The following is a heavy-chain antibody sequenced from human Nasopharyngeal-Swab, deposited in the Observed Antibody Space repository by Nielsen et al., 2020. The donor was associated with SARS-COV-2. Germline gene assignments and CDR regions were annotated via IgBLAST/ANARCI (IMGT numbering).Heavy chain of an antibody. D-gene: IGHD1-26*01. CDR2: IYSGGSST. J-gene: IGHJ4*02. CDR3: AKDQGSYYDY. CDR1: GFTFSSYA. Sequence: GASLQISCAASGFTFSSYAMSWVRQAPGKGLEWVSVIYSGGSSTYYADSVKGRFTISRDNSKNTLYLQMNSLRAEGTAVYYCAKDQGSYYDYWGQGTLVTVSS. V-gene: IGHV3-23*03.